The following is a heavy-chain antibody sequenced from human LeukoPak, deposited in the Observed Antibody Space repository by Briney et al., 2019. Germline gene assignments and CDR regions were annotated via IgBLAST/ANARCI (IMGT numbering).Heavy chain of an antibody. J-gene: IGHJ4*02. CDR1: GFTVSSNY. CDR2: IYSGGST. Sequence: GGSLRLSCAASGFTVSSNYMSWVRQAPGKELEWVSVIYSGGSTYYADSVKGRFTISRDNSKNTLYLQMNSLRAEDTAVYYCARAVFGVVIILSYWGQGTLVTVSS. V-gene: IGHV3-66*02. CDR3: ARAVFGVVIILSY. D-gene: IGHD3-3*01.